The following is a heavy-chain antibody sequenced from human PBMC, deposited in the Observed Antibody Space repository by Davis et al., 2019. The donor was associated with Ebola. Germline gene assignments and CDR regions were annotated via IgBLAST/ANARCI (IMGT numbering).Heavy chain of an antibody. Sequence: SETLSLTCSVSGYSISSGYFWGWIRQHPGKGLEWIGNVYHIGITYHNPSLKSRVTISVDTSKNQFSLMLSSVTAAATAVYYCARHAVRITMIVNGWFDPWGQGTLVTVSS. J-gene: IGHJ5*02. D-gene: IGHD3-22*01. CDR3: ARHAVRITMIVNGWFDP. V-gene: IGHV4-38-2*02. CDR2: VYHIGIT. CDR1: GYSISSGYF.